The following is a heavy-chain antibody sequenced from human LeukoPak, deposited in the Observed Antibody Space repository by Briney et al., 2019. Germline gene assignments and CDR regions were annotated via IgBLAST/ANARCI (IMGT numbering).Heavy chain of an antibody. J-gene: IGHJ4*02. CDR2: IYGGGDT. CDR3: ARVGVGTVAGDYFDD. Sequence: GGSLRLSCTASGFPVSSSYMTWVRQAPGKGLQWVSLIYGGGDTFYADSVKGRFTISRHNFENTLYLQMNNLRAEDTAVYYCARVGVGTVAGDYFDDWGQGTLVTVSS. V-gene: IGHV3-53*04. D-gene: IGHD6-19*01. CDR1: GFPVSSSY.